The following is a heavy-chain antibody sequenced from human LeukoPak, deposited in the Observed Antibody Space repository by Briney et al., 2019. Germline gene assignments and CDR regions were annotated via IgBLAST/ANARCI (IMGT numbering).Heavy chain of an antibody. Sequence: PGGSLRLSCAASGFTFSSYAMHWVRQAPGKGLEWVAVISYDGSNKYYADSVKGRFTIPRDNSKNTLYLQMNSLRAEDTAVYYCAREGPRWLQRAFDIWGQGTMVTVSS. CDR1: GFTFSSYA. CDR2: ISYDGSNK. V-gene: IGHV3-30*04. CDR3: AREGPRWLQRAFDI. D-gene: IGHD5-24*01. J-gene: IGHJ3*02.